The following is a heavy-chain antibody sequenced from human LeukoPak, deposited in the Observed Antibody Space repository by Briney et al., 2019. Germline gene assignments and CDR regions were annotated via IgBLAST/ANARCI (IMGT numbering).Heavy chain of an antibody. CDR2: IYPRDGST. D-gene: IGHD3-22*01. CDR3: ARGDKSGYYQALDY. J-gene: IGHJ4*02. Sequence: ASVKVSCKASGYTFTSNYIHWVRQAPGQGLEWMGMIYPRDGSTSYAQKLQGRVTMTTDTSTSTAYMELRSLRSDDTAVYYCARGDKSGYYQALDYWGQGTLVTVSS. V-gene: IGHV1-46*01. CDR1: GYTFTSNY.